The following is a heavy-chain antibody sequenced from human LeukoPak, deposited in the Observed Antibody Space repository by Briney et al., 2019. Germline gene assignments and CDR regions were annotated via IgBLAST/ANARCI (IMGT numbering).Heavy chain of an antibody. D-gene: IGHD4-17*01. V-gene: IGHV3-7*01. Sequence: GGSLRLSCAASGFTFSNYWMTWVRQAPGKGLEWVANIKQDGNEKYYVDSVKGRFTISRDNAKNSLYLQMNSLRAEDTAVYYCARHDYGDYLFDYWGQGTLVTVSS. CDR2: IKQDGNEK. CDR1: GFTFSNYW. J-gene: IGHJ4*02. CDR3: ARHDYGDYLFDY.